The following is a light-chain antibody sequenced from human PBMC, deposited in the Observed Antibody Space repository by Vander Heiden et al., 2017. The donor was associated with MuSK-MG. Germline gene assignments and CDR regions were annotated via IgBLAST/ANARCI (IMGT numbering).Light chain of an antibody. CDR1: QSISSY. J-gene: IGKJ3*01. Sequence: DIQMTQSPSSLSASVGDRVTITCRASQSISSYLNWYQQKPGKAPKLLIYAASSLQSGVPSRFSGSGSGTDFTLTISSLQPEDFATYYCQQSYSTPQITFGPETNVDIK. CDR2: AAS. CDR3: QQSYSTPQIT. V-gene: IGKV1-39*01.